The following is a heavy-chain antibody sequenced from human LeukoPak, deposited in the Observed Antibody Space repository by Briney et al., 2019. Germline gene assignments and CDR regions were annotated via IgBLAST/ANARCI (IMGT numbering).Heavy chain of an antibody. CDR1: GFTFSNAW. CDR2: ISGSGGST. V-gene: IGHV3-23*01. D-gene: IGHD6-13*01. CDR3: AKDLIIYSSSRGAFDY. J-gene: IGHJ4*02. Sequence: GGSLRLSCAASGFTFSNAWMSWVRQAPGKGLEWVSAISGSGGSTYYADSVKGRFTISRDNSKNTLYLQMNSLRAEDTAVYYCAKDLIIYSSSRGAFDYWGQGTLVTVSS.